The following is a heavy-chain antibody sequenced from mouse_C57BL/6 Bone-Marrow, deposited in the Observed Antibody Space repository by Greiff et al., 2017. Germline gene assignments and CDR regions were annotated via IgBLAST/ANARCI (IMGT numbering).Heavy chain of an antibody. CDR2: INPYNGDT. CDR1: GYSFTGYF. CDR3: ARGYGNYFYAMDY. D-gene: IGHD2-10*02. V-gene: IGHV1-20*01. J-gene: IGHJ4*01. Sequence: VQLQQSGPELVKPGDSVKISCKASGYSFTGYFMNWVMQSHGKSLEWIGRINPYNGDTFYNQKFKGKATLTVDKSSSTAHMELRSLTSEDSAVYCCARGYGNYFYAMDYWGQGTSVTVSS.